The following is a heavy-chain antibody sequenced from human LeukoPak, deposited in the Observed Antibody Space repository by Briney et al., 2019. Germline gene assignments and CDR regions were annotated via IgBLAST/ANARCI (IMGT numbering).Heavy chain of an antibody. V-gene: IGHV4-61*09. Sequence: PSQTLSLTCTVSGGSISSGSYYWSWIRQPPGKGLEWIGYIYDSGSSNYKSPLKSRVTMSGDTSKNQFSLKLSSVTAADTAVYYCARHAESGYDRFDHWGQGTLVTVSS. CDR3: ARHAESGYDRFDH. D-gene: IGHD5-12*01. CDR1: GGSISSGSYY. J-gene: IGHJ4*02. CDR2: IYDSGSS.